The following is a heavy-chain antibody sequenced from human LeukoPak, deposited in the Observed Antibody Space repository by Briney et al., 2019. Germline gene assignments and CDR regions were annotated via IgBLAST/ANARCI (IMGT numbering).Heavy chain of an antibody. J-gene: IGHJ4*02. CDR1: GFTVSSNF. CDR2: MYSGGSE. Sequence: GGSLRLSCAASGFTVSSNFVSWVRQAPGKGLEWVSVMYSGGSEYYTDSVKGGFTISRDKSKKTLFLQMNSLRAEDTAVYYCARLSTSSLYGHWGQGTLVTVSS. CDR3: ARLSTSSLYGH. D-gene: IGHD2/OR15-2a*01. V-gene: IGHV3-53*01.